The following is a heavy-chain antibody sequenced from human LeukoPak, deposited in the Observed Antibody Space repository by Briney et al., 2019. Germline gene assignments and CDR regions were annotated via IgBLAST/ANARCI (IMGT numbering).Heavy chain of an antibody. CDR3: ATDDGQQQLVRHY. Sequence: GASVKVSCKVSGYTLTELSMHWVRQAPGKGLEWMGGFDPEDGETIYAQKFQGRVTMTEDTSTDTAYMELCSLRSEDTAVYYCATDDGQQQLVRHYWGQGTLVTVSS. CDR2: FDPEDGET. CDR1: GYTLTELS. D-gene: IGHD6-13*01. V-gene: IGHV1-24*01. J-gene: IGHJ4*02.